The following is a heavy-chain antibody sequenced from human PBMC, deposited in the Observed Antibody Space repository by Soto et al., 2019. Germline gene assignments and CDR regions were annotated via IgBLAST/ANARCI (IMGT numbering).Heavy chain of an antibody. Sequence: GGSLRLSCAASGFTFDVYAMNWVRQAPGKGLEWVSSLSLSGDSTLYADSVKGRFTISRDNSKSTLYLQMNSLRAEDTAIYYCARKMSVYGDYGANFDSWGQGTLVTVSS. V-gene: IGHV3-23*01. CDR3: ARKMSVYGDYGANFDS. J-gene: IGHJ4*02. D-gene: IGHD4-17*01. CDR2: LSLSGDST. CDR1: GFTFDVYA.